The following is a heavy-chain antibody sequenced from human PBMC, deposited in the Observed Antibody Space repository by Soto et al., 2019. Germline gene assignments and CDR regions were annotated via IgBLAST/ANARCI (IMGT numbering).Heavy chain of an antibody. CDR1: GVLFSSFA. J-gene: IGHJ4*02. CDR2: IIPVFGTT. V-gene: IGHV1-69*13. D-gene: IGHD3-16*01. CDR3: ARGGGPYVWFNEF. Sequence: ASVKVSCKDSGVLFSSFAISWVRQAPGQELEWMGGIIPVFGTTNYAQKFQGRVTITADESTNTAYMELSSLTSDDTAMYYCARGGGPYVWFNEFWGQGTQVTVSS.